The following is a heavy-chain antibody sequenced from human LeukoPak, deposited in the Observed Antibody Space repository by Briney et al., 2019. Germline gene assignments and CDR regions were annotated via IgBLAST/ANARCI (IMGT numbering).Heavy chain of an antibody. Sequence: SETLSLTCTVSGDSISSGSYYWGWIRQPPGKGLEWIGYIYYSGSTDYNPSLKSRVTISLDTSKNQFSLRLSSVTAADTAVYYCARSYNNAGYFYYGMDVWGQGTTVTVSS. J-gene: IGHJ6*02. V-gene: IGHV4-61*05. CDR2: IYYSGST. CDR1: GDSISSGSYY. CDR3: ARSYNNAGYFYYGMDV. D-gene: IGHD5-24*01.